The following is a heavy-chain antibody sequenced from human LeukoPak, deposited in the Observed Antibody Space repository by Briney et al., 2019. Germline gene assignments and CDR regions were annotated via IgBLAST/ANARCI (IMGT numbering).Heavy chain of an antibody. CDR2: IPYDGSNK. V-gene: IGHV3-30*02. D-gene: IGHD3-10*01. J-gene: IGHJ6*03. Sequence: GGSLRLSCAASGFAFSRHGIHWVRQAPGKGLEWVAFIPYDGSNKFYADSVKGRFTLSRDNSKNTLYLQMNSLRVEDTAVYYCAKGVGGSANYYYMDVWGKGTTVTVSS. CDR1: GFAFSRHG. CDR3: AKGVGGSANYYYMDV.